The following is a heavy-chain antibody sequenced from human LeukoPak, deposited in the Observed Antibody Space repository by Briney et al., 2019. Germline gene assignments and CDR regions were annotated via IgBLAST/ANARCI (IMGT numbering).Heavy chain of an antibody. CDR3: TTRLGYMDV. V-gene: IGHV3-73*01. J-gene: IGHJ6*03. CDR1: GFTFSGSA. Sequence: GGSLRLSCAASGFTFSGSAMHWVRQASGKGLEWVGRIRSKANSYATAYAASVKGRFTISRDDSKNTAYLQMNSLKAEDTAVYYCTTRLGYMDVWGKGTTVTVSS. D-gene: IGHD2-2*01. CDR2: IRSKANSYAT.